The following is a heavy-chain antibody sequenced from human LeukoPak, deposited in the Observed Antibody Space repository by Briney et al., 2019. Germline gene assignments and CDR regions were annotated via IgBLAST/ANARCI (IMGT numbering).Heavy chain of an antibody. V-gene: IGHV4-39*02. CDR2: IYYSGTT. CDR1: GDSINSTGYY. D-gene: IGHD1-26*01. Sequence: SETLSLTCTVSGDSINSTGYYWGWIRQPPGKGLEWIGSIYYSGTTYYNPSLKSRDTLSVDTSKNHFSLRLSSVAAADTAVYYCVRQGPGSYLYYWGQGTRVTVSS. J-gene: IGHJ4*02. CDR3: VRQGPGSYLYY.